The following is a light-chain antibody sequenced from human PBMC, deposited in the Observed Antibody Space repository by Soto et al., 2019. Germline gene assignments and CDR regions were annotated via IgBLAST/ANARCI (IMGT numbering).Light chain of an antibody. Sequence: DIVMTQSPSNLSVSVGERATLTCGASQSVSSSLAWYQQKPGQGPRLLIYGASSRATGIPARFSGSGSGTEFTLTISSLQSEDFAVYFCQQYNRWPQTFGQGTKVDIK. CDR2: GAS. CDR1: QSVSSS. J-gene: IGKJ1*01. V-gene: IGKV3-15*01. CDR3: QQYNRWPQT.